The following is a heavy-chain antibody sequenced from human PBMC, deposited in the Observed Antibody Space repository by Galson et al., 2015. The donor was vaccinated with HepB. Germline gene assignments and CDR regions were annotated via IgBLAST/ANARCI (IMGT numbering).Heavy chain of an antibody. CDR1: GDSISDGDFY. V-gene: IGHV4-30-4*01. J-gene: IGHJ4*02. CDR2: ISYSGST. Sequence: TLSLTCTVSGDSISDGDFYWSWIRQPPGKGLEWIGYISYSGSTYYNSSLKSRVTISADTSKNQFSLKLNSVIAADTAVYYCAKASLYYYGAGDYYIAFDYWGQGTLITVSS. CDR3: AKASLYYYGAGDYYIAFDY. D-gene: IGHD3-10*01.